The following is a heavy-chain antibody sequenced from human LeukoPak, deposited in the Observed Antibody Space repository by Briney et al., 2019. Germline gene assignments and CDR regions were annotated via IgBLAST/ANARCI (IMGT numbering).Heavy chain of an antibody. V-gene: IGHV1-2*02. J-gene: IGHJ6*03. CDR3: AKDTRHSSDYFHHYYMDV. D-gene: IGHD3-22*01. CDR2: INPNSGGT. Sequence: AASVKVSCKASGYTFTAYYMHWVRQAPGQGLEWMGWINPNSGGTHYAQKFQGRVTMTRDTSINTAYMDLTRLRSGDTAVYFCAKDTRHSSDYFHHYYMDVWGKGTTVTIAS. CDR1: GYTFTAYY.